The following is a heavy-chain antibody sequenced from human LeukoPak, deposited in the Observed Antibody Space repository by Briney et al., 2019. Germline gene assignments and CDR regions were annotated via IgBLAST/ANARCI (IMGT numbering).Heavy chain of an antibody. J-gene: IGHJ3*02. CDR2: INHSGST. Sequence: PSETLSLTCAVYGGSFSGYYWSWIRQPPGKGLEWIGEINHSGSTNYNPSLNSRVTISVDTSKNPFSLQLTPVTAADTAVYYCAKSNGYGLIDIWGRGTMVTVSS. D-gene: IGHD3-22*01. CDR3: AKSNGYGLIDI. CDR1: GGSFSGYY. V-gene: IGHV4-34*01.